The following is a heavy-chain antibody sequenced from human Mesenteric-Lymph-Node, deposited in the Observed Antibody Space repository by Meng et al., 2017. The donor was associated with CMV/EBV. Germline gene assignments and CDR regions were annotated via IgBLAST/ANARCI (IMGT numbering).Heavy chain of an antibody. CDR3: ARDGGSYYVQAAFDI. CDR2: IYYSGST. Sequence: GSLRLSCTVSGGSISSYYWSWIRQPPGKGLEWIGYIYYSGSTNYNSSLKTRVTISVDTSKNQFSLKLRSVTAADTAVYYCARDGGSYYVQAAFDIWGQGTMVTVSS. V-gene: IGHV4-59*01. J-gene: IGHJ3*02. D-gene: IGHD1-26*01. CDR1: GGSISSYY.